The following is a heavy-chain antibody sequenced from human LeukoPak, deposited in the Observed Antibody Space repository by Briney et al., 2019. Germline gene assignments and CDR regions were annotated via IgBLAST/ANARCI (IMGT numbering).Heavy chain of an antibody. Sequence: GGSLRLSCAASGFTFSSYWMTWVRQAPGKGLEWVANIKEDGSDQYYVDSLKCRFTISRDNAKNSLYLQMNSLRVEDTGVYYCVRDRLNGTYDDWGQGTLVTVFS. CDR3: VRDRLNGTYDD. D-gene: IGHD1-26*01. V-gene: IGHV3-7*01. CDR1: GFTFSSYW. J-gene: IGHJ4*02. CDR2: IKEDGSDQ.